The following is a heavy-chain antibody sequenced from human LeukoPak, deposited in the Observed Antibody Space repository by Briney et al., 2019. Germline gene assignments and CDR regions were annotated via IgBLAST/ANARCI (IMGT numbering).Heavy chain of an antibody. CDR1: GFTFSDYG. J-gene: IGHJ4*02. CDR2: ISYDGSNK. V-gene: IGHV3-30*03. D-gene: IGHD3-10*01. CDR3: ARYYGSGSLDY. Sequence: GRSLRLSCAASGFTFSDYGMHWVRQAPGKGREWVALISYDGSNKYYADSVKGRFTISRDTSKNTLHLQMDSLRVEDTAMYYCARYYGSGSLDYWGQGTLVTVSS.